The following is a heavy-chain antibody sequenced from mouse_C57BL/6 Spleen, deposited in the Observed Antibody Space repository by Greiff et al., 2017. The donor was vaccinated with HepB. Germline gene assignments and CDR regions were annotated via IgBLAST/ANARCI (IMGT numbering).Heavy chain of an antibody. D-gene: IGHD2-4*01. J-gene: IGHJ2*01. CDR2: ISSGSSTI. Sequence: DVKLQESGGGLVKPGGSLKLSCAASGFTFSDYGMHWVRQAPEKGLEWVAYISSGSSTIYYADTVKGRFTISRDNAKNTQFLQMTSLRSEDTAMYYCARGSGLRQGFFDYWGQGTTLTVSS. CDR3: ARGSGLRQGFFDY. V-gene: IGHV5-17*01. CDR1: GFTFSDYG.